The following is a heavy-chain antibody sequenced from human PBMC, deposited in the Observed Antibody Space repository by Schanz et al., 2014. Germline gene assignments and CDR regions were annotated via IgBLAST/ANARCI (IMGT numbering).Heavy chain of an antibody. V-gene: IGHV1-18*01. Sequence: QVQLVQSGAEVKKPGASVKVSCKASGYTFISYGIKWVRQAPGQGLEWMGWISAYNGHTDYAQKLQGRVTLTTDTSTSTAYMELRNLRSDDTAVYDGARAKRFGDMDVWGQGTTVTVSS. CDR2: ISAYNGHT. CDR1: GYTFISYG. J-gene: IGHJ6*02. CDR3: ARAKRFGDMDV. D-gene: IGHD3-10*01.